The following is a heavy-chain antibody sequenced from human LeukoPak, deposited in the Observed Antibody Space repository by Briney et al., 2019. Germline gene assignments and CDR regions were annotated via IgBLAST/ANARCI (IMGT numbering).Heavy chain of an antibody. Sequence: GGSLRLSCAASGFTVSSNYMNWVRQAPGKGLEWVSIIYSGGSTFYADSVKGRFTISRDNSKNTLHRQMNSLRAEDTAVYYCARSNDAFDIWGQGTMVTVSS. V-gene: IGHV3-53*01. D-gene: IGHD5/OR15-5a*01. CDR3: ARSNDAFDI. J-gene: IGHJ3*02. CDR1: GFTVSSNY. CDR2: IYSGGST.